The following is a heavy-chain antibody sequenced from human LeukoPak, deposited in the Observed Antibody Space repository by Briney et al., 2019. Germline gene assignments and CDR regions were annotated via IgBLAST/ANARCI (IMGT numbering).Heavy chain of an antibody. D-gene: IGHD4-17*01. J-gene: IGHJ4*02. V-gene: IGHV3-23*01. CDR3: AKGRNDYGDAALNY. CDR2: ISGSGGNT. CDR1: GFTFSTYA. Sequence: QPGGPLRLSCAASGFTFSTYAMSWVRQAPGKGLEWVSSISGSGGNTYYADSVKGRFTISRDNSKNTLYLQKNSLRAEDTAGYYCAKGRNDYGDAALNYWGQGTLVTVSS.